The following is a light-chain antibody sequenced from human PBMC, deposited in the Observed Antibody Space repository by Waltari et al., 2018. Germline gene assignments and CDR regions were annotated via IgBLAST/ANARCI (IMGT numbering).Light chain of an antibody. CDR2: DVT. CDR1: SNDVGAYTY. J-gene: IGLJ3*02. Sequence: QSALTQPRSVSASPGQSVTISCPGTSNDVGAYTYLSWYQQHPGKAPKLIIHDVTKRPSGVPARFAGSKSGNTASLTISGLQGEDEADYYCCSYTGSHTLLFGGGTKLTVL. CDR3: CSYTGSHTLL. V-gene: IGLV2-11*01.